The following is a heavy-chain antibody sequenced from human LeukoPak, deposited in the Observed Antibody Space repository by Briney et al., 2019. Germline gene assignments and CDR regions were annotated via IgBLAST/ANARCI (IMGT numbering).Heavy chain of an antibody. D-gene: IGHD2-2*02. V-gene: IGHV1-46*01. CDR1: GYTFTSYY. CDR2: INPSGGST. Sequence: ASVKVSCKASGYTFTSYYMRWVRQAPGQGLEWMGIINPSGGSTSYAQKFQGRVTMTRDMSTSTVYMELSSLRSEDTAVYYCAREATAIPSSGPGLYYYYMDVWGKGTTVTVSS. CDR3: AREATAIPSSGPGLYYYYMDV. J-gene: IGHJ6*03.